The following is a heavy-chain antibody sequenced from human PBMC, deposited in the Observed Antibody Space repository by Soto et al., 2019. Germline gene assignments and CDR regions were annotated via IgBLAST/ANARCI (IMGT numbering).Heavy chain of an antibody. CDR2: IIPISGTT. CDR3: ARWGGLSCSGAVCFKKPFDY. V-gene: IGHV1-69*06. CDR1: GGTFNNYA. J-gene: IGHJ4*02. Sequence: QVQLVQSGAEVKRPESSMKVSCKPSGGTFNNYAINWVRQAPGQGLEWMGAIIPISGTTKYAQKFQGRVTLTADRSTRTGYMDLSILRSEDTAVYYCARWGGLSCSGAVCFKKPFDYWGQGTLVTVSS. D-gene: IGHD2-8*02.